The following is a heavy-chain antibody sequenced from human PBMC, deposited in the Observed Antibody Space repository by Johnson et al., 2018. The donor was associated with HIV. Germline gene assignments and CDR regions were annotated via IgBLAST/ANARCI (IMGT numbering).Heavy chain of an antibody. Sequence: EVQLVESGGALIQPGGSLRLSCVASGLIDSRNYMGWVRQPPGKGLEWVALIHRGGSTSYTDPVKGRFTISSDNSKNTLYLQMKSLRAEDTALYYCAKDQHGPLVPTVMRDDAFDIWGQGTMVTVSS. CDR2: IHRGGST. D-gene: IGHD5-12*01. V-gene: IGHV3-53*03. CDR3: AKDQHGPLVPTVMRDDAFDI. CDR1: GLIDSRNY. J-gene: IGHJ3*02.